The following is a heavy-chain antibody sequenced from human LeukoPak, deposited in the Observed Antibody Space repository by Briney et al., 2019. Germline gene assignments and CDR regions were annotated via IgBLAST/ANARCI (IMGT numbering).Heavy chain of an antibody. Sequence: GGSLRLSCAATGFTFSSFTMNWVRQAPGKGLEWVSSISGTTDTIYYADSVKGRFTISRNNANNSVSLQMNSLRPQNTAVYFCARRRVLSVARALDYWGQGTLVTVSS. V-gene: IGHV3-48*04. CDR3: ARRRVLSVARALDY. CDR1: GFTFSSFT. J-gene: IGHJ4*02. D-gene: IGHD4/OR15-4a*01. CDR2: ISGTTDTI.